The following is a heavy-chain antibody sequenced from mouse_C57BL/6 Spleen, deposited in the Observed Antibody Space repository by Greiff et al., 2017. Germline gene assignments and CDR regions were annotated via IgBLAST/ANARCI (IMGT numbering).Heavy chain of an antibody. Sequence: EVKVVESEGGLVQPGSSMKLSCTASGFTFSDYYMAWVRQVPEKGLEWVANINYDGSSTYYLDSLKSRFIISRDNAKNILYLQMSSLKSEDTATYYCARAFYDGYFYWYFDVWGTGTTVTVSS. CDR2: INYDGSST. D-gene: IGHD2-3*01. J-gene: IGHJ1*03. CDR3: ARAFYDGYFYWYFDV. V-gene: IGHV5-16*01. CDR1: GFTFSDYY.